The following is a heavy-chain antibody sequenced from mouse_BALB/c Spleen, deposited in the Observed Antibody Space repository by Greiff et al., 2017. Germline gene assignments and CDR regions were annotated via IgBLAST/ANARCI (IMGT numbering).Heavy chain of an antibody. CDR1: GFTFSDYY. CDR3: AREGPTGTDYAMDY. V-gene: IGHV5-4*02. Sequence: EVMLVESGGGLVKPGGSLKLSCAASGFTFSDYYMYWVRQTPEKRLEWVATISDGGSYTYYPDSVKGRFTISRDNAKNNLYLQMSSLKSEDTAMYYCAREGPTGTDYAMDYWGQGTSVTVSS. CDR2: ISDGGSYT. J-gene: IGHJ4*01. D-gene: IGHD4-1*02.